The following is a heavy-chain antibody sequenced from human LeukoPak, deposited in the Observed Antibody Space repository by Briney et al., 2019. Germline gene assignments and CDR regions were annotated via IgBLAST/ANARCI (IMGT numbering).Heavy chain of an antibody. CDR2: ISYDGSNK. V-gene: IGHV3-30-3*01. Sequence: GGSLRLSCAASGFTFSSYAMHWVRQAPGKGLEWVAVISYDGSNKYYADSVKGRFTISRDNSKNTLYLQMNSLRAEDTAVYYCARGRPATVVTDLYYFDYWGQGTLVTVSS. CDR1: GFTFSSYA. J-gene: IGHJ4*02. CDR3: ARGRPATVVTDLYYFDY. D-gene: IGHD4-23*01.